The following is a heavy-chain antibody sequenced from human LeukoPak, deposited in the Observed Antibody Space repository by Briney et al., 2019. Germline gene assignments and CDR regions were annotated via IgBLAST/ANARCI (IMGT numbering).Heavy chain of an antibody. CDR1: GYTFTSYD. CDR3: ARDHYGSGSYYNIPATSWFDP. J-gene: IGHJ5*02. CDR2: ISTYNDNT. Sequence: ASVKVSCKASGYTFTSYDISWVRQAPGQGLEWMGWISTYNDNTHYAQKLQGRVTMTTDTSTSTAYMELRSLRSDDTAVYYCARDHYGSGSYYNIPATSWFDPWGQGTLVTVSS. V-gene: IGHV1-18*01. D-gene: IGHD3-10*01.